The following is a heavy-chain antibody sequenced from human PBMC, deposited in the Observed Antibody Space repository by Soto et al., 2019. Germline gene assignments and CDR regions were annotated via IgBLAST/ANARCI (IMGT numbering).Heavy chain of an antibody. CDR1: GGTFSSYA. CDR2: IIPIFGTA. Sequence: SVKVSCKXSGGTFSSYAISWVRQAPGQGLEWMGGIIPIFGTANYAQKFQGRVTITADESTSTAYMELSSLRSEDTAVYYCASPYCSSTSCYSGSQFDYWGQGTLVTVSS. J-gene: IGHJ4*02. D-gene: IGHD2-2*02. V-gene: IGHV1-69*13. CDR3: ASPYCSSTSCYSGSQFDY.